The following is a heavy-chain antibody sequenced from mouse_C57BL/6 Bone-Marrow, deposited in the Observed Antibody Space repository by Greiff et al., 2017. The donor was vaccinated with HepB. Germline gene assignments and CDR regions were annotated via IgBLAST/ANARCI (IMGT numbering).Heavy chain of an antibody. D-gene: IGHD1-1*01. CDR2: ISNGGGST. V-gene: IGHV5-12*01. J-gene: IGHJ1*03. Sequence: EVQRVESGGGLVQPGGSLKLSCAASGFTFSDYYMYWVRQTPEKRLEWVAYISNGGGSTYYPDTVKGRFTISRDNAKNTLYLQMSRLKSEDTAMYYCARHKYYYGSYWYFDVWGTGTTVTVSS. CDR3: ARHKYYYGSYWYFDV. CDR1: GFTFSDYY.